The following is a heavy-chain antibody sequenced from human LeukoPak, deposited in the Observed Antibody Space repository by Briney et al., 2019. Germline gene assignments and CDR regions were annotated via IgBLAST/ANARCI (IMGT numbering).Heavy chain of an antibody. J-gene: IGHJ6*03. CDR2: INHSGST. V-gene: IGHV4-34*01. CDR3: ARAHPPHSSSWYSGLYYYYYMDV. Sequence: SETLSLTCAVYGGSFSGYYWSWIRQPPGKGLEWIGEINHSGSTNYNPSLKSRVTISVDTSKNQFSLKLSSVTAADTAVYYCARAHPPHSSSWYSGLYYYYYMDVWGKGTTVTVSS. D-gene: IGHD6-13*01. CDR1: GGSFSGYY.